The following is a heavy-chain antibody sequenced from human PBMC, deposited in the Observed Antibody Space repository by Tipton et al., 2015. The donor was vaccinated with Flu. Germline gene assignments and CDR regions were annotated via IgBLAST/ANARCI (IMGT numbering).Heavy chain of an antibody. CDR2: ISWDGGST. CDR1: GVTFDGYA. Sequence: SLRLSCTASGVTFDGYAMHWVRQVPGKGLEWVSLISWDGGSTFYGDSVRGRFTVSRDNRRNSLYLQMNSLRLEDTALYYCATEVAWQGGGYYGMDVWGQGTKVTVS. D-gene: IGHD1-26*01. V-gene: IGHV3-43D*03. CDR3: ATEVAWQGGGYYGMDV. J-gene: IGHJ6*02.